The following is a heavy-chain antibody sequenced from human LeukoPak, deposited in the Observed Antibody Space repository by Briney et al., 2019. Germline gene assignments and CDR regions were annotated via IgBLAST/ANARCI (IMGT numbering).Heavy chain of an antibody. Sequence: GASVKVSCKASGYTFTGYYMHWVRQAPGKGLEWMGGFDPEDGETIYAQKFQGRVTMTEDTSTDTAYMELSSLRSEDTAVYYCATDHPRPVRGYSYGYGGTYAFDIWGQGTMVTVSS. V-gene: IGHV1-24*01. D-gene: IGHD5-18*01. J-gene: IGHJ3*02. CDR2: FDPEDGET. CDR1: GYTFTGYY. CDR3: ATDHPRPVRGYSYGYGGTYAFDI.